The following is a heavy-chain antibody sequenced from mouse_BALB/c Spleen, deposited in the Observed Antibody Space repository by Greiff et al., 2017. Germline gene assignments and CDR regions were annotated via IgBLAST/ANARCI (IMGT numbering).Heavy chain of an antibody. V-gene: IGHV1-69*01. J-gene: IGHJ2*01. CDR1: GYTFTDYW. CDR3: ARTPHYGSSYHFDY. D-gene: IGHD1-1*01. Sequence: VQLQQPGAELVMPGASVKMSCKASGYTFTDYWMHWVKQRPGQGLEWIGAIDTSDSYTSYNQKFKGKATLTVDESSSTAYMQLSSLTSEDSAVYYCARTPHYGSSYHFDYWGQGTTLTVSS. CDR2: IDTSDSYT.